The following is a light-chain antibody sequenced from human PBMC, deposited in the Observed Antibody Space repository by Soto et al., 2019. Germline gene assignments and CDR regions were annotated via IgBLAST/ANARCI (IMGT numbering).Light chain of an antibody. V-gene: IGKV2D-29*01. J-gene: IGKJ3*01. CDR3: MQALQRLFT. CDR2: EVS. CDR1: QSLLHGDGKTY. Sequence: DIALTQTPLSLSVTPGQAASISCKSSQSLLHGDGKTYLYWFLRRPGQPPQLLFYEVSNRFSRVPDRFSGSGSGADFTLTISRVEAEDVGLYYCMQALQRLFTFGPGTKVDIK.